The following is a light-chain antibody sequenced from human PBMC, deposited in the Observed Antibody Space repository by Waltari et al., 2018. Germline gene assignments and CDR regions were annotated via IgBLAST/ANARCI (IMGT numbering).Light chain of an antibody. CDR2: DAS. Sequence: EIVLTQSPGTVSLSPGERATVSCRASQTVTSSDLAWYQQPPGQAPGLLIYDASRRATGIPDRFSGSGSGTDFTLTISRLEPEDFAVYYCQQYHSSPRTFGQGTMVEIK. V-gene: IGKV3-20*01. CDR1: QTVTSSD. J-gene: IGKJ1*01. CDR3: QQYHSSPRT.